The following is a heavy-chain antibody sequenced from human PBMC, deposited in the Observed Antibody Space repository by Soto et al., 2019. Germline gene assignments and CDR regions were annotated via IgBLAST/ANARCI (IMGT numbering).Heavy chain of an antibody. J-gene: IGHJ5*02. CDR1: GFTFSSYA. D-gene: IGHD2-21*01. Sequence: QVQLVESGGGVVQPGRSLRLSCAASGFTFSSYAMHWVRQAPGKGLEWVAVISYDGSNKYYADSVKGRFTISRDNSKNTLYLQMNSLRAEDTAVYYCARDNPPFHAIRSYNWFDPWGQGTLVTVS. V-gene: IGHV3-30-3*01. CDR3: ARDNPPFHAIRSYNWFDP. CDR2: ISYDGSNK.